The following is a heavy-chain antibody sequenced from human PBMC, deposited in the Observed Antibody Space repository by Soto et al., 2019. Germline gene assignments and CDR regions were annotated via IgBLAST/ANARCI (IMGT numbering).Heavy chain of an antibody. J-gene: IGHJ4*02. V-gene: IGHV4-39*01. CDR3: AAHDSGGYYAEY. CDR1: GDSVTISDYY. CDR2: IHYSGST. Sequence: QLQLQESGPGLVKPSETLSLTCTVSGDSVTISDYYWGWIRQPPGKGLEWIGSIHYSGSTYYNQSRKRRVTISGDTSKQQCALKLTSVTAADAAVYYCAAHDSGGYYAEYWGQGTLVTFSA. D-gene: IGHD3-22*01.